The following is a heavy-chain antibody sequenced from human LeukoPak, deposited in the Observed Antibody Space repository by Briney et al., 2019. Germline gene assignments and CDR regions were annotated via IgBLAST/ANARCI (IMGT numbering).Heavy chain of an antibody. CDR1: GYTFTSYY. J-gene: IGHJ4*02. CDR2: INPSGGST. Sequence: ASVKVSCKASGYTFTSYYMHWVRQAPGQGLEWMGIINPSGGSTSYAQKFQGRVTMTRDMSTSTVYMELSSLRSEDTAVYYCARDPHGEVAATPFDYWGQGTLVTVSS. CDR3: ARDPHGEVAATPFDY. V-gene: IGHV1-46*01. D-gene: IGHD2-15*01.